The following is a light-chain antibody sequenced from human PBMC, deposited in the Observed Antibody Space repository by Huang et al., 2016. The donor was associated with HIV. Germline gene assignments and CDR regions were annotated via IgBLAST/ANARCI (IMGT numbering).Light chain of an antibody. V-gene: IGKV3-20*01. CDR3: QQYGTSPWT. CDR1: ESVRSTY. J-gene: IGKJ1*01. CDR2: GAS. Sequence: IVLTQSPGTLSLSPGEGATVSCRANESVRSTYLAWYVQSGGQAPRLLIYGASNRATGIPDRFSGSGSGTDFTLTISRLEPEDFAGYYCQQYGTSPWTFGQGTKVEIK.